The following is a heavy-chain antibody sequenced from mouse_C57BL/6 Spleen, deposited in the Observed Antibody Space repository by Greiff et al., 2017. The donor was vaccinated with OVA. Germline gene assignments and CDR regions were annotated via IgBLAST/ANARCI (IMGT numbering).Heavy chain of an antibody. Sequence: QLQQSGPELVKPGASVKISCKASGYTFTDYYMNWVKQSHGKSLEWIGDINPNNGGTSYNQKFKGKATLTVDKSSSTAYMELRSLTSEDSAVYYCARSFAYYSNYDAMDYWGQGTSVTVSS. CDR2: INPNNGGT. D-gene: IGHD2-5*01. CDR3: ARSFAYYSNYDAMDY. V-gene: IGHV1-26*01. J-gene: IGHJ4*01. CDR1: GYTFTDYY.